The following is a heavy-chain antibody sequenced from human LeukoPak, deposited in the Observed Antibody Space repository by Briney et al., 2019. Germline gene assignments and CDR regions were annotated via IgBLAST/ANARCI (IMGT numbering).Heavy chain of an antibody. D-gene: IGHD3-22*01. CDR1: GFTFSSYW. Sequence: PGGSLRLSCAASGFTFSSYWMHWVRQAPGKGLVWVSRINSDGSSTSYADSVKGRFTISRDNAKNTLYLQMNSLRAEDTAVYYCAREDTVKGFDIWGQGTMVTVSS. J-gene: IGHJ3*02. CDR2: INSDGSST. V-gene: IGHV3-74*01. CDR3: AREDTVKGFDI.